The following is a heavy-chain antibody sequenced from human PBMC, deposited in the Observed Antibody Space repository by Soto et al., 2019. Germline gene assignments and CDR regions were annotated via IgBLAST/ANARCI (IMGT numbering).Heavy chain of an antibody. J-gene: IGHJ5*02. Sequence: GASVKVSCKASGYTFTSYGISWVRQALGQGLEWMGWISAYNGNTNYAQKLQGRVTMTTDTSTSTAYMELRSLRSDDTAVYYCERVKASGWLNWFDPWGQGTLVTVSS. CDR2: ISAYNGNT. D-gene: IGHD6-19*01. CDR3: ERVKASGWLNWFDP. CDR1: GYTFTSYG. V-gene: IGHV1-18*01.